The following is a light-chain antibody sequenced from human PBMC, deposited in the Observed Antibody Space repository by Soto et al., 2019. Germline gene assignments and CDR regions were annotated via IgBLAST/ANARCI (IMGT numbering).Light chain of an antibody. CDR3: QHRSNSPPTWT. Sequence: EIVLTQSPATLSLSPGDRATLSCRASQSIGPYLAWYQQKPGQAPRLLIYDASNRATAIPPRFSGSGSGTDFTLTISSLEPEDFAVYFCQHRSNSPPTWTFGQGTKVEIK. J-gene: IGKJ1*01. V-gene: IGKV3-11*01. CDR2: DAS. CDR1: QSIGPY.